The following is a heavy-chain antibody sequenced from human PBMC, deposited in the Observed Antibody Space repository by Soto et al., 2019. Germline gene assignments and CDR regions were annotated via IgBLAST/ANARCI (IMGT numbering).Heavy chain of an antibody. V-gene: IGHV3-21*01. CDR2: ISSSSSYI. CDR1: GFTFSSYS. CDR3: ARPNYGDYVAFDYYYMDV. D-gene: IGHD4-17*01. Sequence: GGSLRLSCAASGFTFSSYSMNWVRQAPGKGLEWVSSISSSSSYIYYEDSVKGRFTIPRDNAKNSLYLQMNSLRAEDTAVYYCARPNYGDYVAFDYYYMDVWGKGTTVTVSS. J-gene: IGHJ6*03.